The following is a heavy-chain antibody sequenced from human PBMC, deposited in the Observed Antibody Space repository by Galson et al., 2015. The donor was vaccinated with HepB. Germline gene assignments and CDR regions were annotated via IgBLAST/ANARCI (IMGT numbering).Heavy chain of an antibody. J-gene: IGHJ4*02. D-gene: IGHD3-10*01. Sequence: SLRLSCAASGFTFSSYAMHWVRQAPGKGLEWVSSISSSSSYIYYADSVKGRFTISRDNAKNSLYLQMNSLRAEDTAVYYCARAGANYYGSGSYYIYYWGQGTLVTVSS. V-gene: IGHV3-21*01. CDR1: GFTFSSYA. CDR2: ISSSSSYI. CDR3: ARAGANYYGSGSYYIYY.